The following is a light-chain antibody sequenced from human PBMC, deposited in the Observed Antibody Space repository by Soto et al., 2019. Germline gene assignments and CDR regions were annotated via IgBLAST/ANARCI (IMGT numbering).Light chain of an antibody. J-gene: IGLJ1*01. Sequence: QSVLTQPASVSGSPGQSITISCTGTSSDVGGYNYASWYQQHPVKAPKLIIYDVSSRPSGVSTRFSGSKSGNTASLTISGLQAEDEADYYCNSYTSSSTQYVFGTGTKVTVL. CDR1: SSDVGGYNY. V-gene: IGLV2-14*01. CDR3: NSYTSSSTQYV. CDR2: DVS.